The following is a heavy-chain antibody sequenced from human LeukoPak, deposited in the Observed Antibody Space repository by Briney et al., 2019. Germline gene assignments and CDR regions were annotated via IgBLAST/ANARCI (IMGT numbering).Heavy chain of an antibody. D-gene: IGHD5-18*01. CDR3: ASFTAMVSFDY. CDR2: IYYSGST. CDR1: GGSIGSGDYY. Sequence: SETLSLTCTVSGGSIGSGDYYWSWIRQPPGKGLEWIGYIYYSGSTYYNPSLKSRVTISVDTSKNQFSLKLSSVTAADTAVYYCASFTAMVSFDYWGQGTLVTVSS. V-gene: IGHV4-30-4*08. J-gene: IGHJ4*02.